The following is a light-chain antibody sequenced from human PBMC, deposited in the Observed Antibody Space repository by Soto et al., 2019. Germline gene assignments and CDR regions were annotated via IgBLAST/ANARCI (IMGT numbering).Light chain of an antibody. CDR3: QSYDDSLSVHYV. V-gene: IGLV1-40*01. J-gene: IGLJ1*01. CDR2: GNT. CDR1: SSNIGSTYD. Sequence: QSVLTQPPSVSGAPGQRVTISCTGSSSNIGSTYDVQWYQQLPGTAPKLLIHGNTNRPSGVPDRFSGSKSGTSVSLAITGLQADDEADYYCQSYDDSLSVHYVFGTGTKVTVL.